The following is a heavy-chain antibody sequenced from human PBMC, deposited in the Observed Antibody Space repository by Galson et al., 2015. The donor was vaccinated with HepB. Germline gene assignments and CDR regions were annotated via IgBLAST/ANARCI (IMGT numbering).Heavy chain of an antibody. Sequence: SLRLSCAASGFTFSSYSMNWVRQAPGKGLEWVSSISSSSSYIYYADSVKGRFTISRDNAKNSLYLQMNSLRAEDTAVYYCATMDIVVVPAAEGYYMDVWGKGTTVTVSS. V-gene: IGHV3-21*01. CDR3: ATMDIVVVPAAEGYYMDV. D-gene: IGHD2-2*03. J-gene: IGHJ6*03. CDR2: ISSSSSYI. CDR1: GFTFSSYS.